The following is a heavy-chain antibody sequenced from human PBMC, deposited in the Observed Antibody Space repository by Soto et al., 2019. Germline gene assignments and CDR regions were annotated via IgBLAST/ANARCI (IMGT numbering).Heavy chain of an antibody. D-gene: IGHD1-26*01. CDR2: IFNSGTT. CDR1: GASTVSHYH. V-gene: IGHV4-31*01. CDR3: ALALGPTTGLDY. J-gene: IGHJ4*02. Sequence: QVQLQESGPGLVKPSQTLSLTCSVSGASTVSHYHWTWIRQPPGKGLEWMGYIFNSGTTFYNPSLWSLLSISLDTSGNHFSLELRSVTAADTAVYYCALALGPTTGLDYWGQGPMVTVSS.